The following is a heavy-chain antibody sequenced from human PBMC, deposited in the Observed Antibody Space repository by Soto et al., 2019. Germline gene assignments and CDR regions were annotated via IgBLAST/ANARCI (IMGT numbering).Heavy chain of an antibody. D-gene: IGHD2-2*01. CDR1: GFTFSNAW. Sequence: EVQLVESGGGLVQPGGSLRLSCAGSGFTFSNAWMHWVRQAPGKGLEWVLRIDHDAPTDNADSVRGRFTIYRDNAENTLYLQMNSLRPEDTAVYYCVRGSNGDYWGQGTMVTVSS. J-gene: IGHJ4*02. V-gene: IGHV3-74*01. CDR2: IDHDAPT. CDR3: VRGSNGDY.